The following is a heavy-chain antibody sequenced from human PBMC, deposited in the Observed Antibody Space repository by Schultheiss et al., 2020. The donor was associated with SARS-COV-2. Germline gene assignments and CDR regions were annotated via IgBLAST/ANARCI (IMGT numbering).Heavy chain of an antibody. CDR1: GYTFTGYY. D-gene: IGHD3-3*01. CDR2: INPNSGGT. V-gene: IGHV1-2*02. CDR3: ARTQAPTEVFWSGYYPFDY. Sequence: ASVKVSCKASGYTFTGYYMHWVRQAPGQGLEWMGWINPNSGGTNYAQKFQGRVTMTRDTSISTAYMELRSLRSEDTAVYYCARTQAPTEVFWSGYYPFDYWGQGTLVTVSS. J-gene: IGHJ4*02.